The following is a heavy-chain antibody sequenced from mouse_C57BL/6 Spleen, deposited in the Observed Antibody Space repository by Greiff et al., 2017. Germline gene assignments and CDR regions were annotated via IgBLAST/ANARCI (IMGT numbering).Heavy chain of an antibody. J-gene: IGHJ4*01. V-gene: IGHV1-59*01. CDR2: IDPSGSST. D-gene: IGHD2-4*01. CDR1: GYTFTSYW. Sequence: QVQLQQPGAELVRPGTSVKLSCKASGYTFTSYWMHWVQQRPGQGLEWIGVIDPSGSSTNYTHKFKGKATLSVDTSSSTDYMQLSRLTSEDSAVYYRAREEGLRRYYAMDYWGQGTSVTVSS. CDR3: AREEGLRRYYAMDY.